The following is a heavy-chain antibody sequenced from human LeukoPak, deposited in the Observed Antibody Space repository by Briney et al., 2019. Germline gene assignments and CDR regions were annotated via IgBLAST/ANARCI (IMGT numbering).Heavy chain of an antibody. CDR3: AKDRFGSGSPNWFGP. D-gene: IGHD3-10*01. V-gene: IGHV3-23*01. CDR2: ISGSSGDI. J-gene: IGHJ5*02. CDR1: GFTFGRYA. Sequence: GGSLRLSCAGSGFTFGRYAMSWIRQVPGKGLEWVSAISGSSGDIFYTDSVKGRFTISRDNSKNTLYLQVNSLRAGDTAVYYCAKDRFGSGSPNWFGPWGQGTLVTVSS.